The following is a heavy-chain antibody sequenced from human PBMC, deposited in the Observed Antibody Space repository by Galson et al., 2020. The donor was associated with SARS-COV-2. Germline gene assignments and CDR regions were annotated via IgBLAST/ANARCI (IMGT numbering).Heavy chain of an antibody. V-gene: IGHV1-24*01. D-gene: IGHD3-22*01. CDR3: ATGEGTDSSGYYLGYFDY. Sequence: ASVKVSCKVSGYTLTELSMHWVRQAPGKGLEWMGGFDPEDGETIYAQKFQGRVTMTEDTSTDTAYMELSSLRSEDTAVYYCATGEGTDSSGYYLGYFDYWGQGTLVTVSS. CDR2: FDPEDGET. CDR1: GYTLTELS. J-gene: IGHJ4*02.